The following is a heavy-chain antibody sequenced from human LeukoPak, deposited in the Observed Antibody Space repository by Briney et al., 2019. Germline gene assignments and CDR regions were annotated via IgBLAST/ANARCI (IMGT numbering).Heavy chain of an antibody. J-gene: IGHJ4*02. CDR1: GFTFSSYA. Sequence: GGSLRLSCAASGFTFSSYAMSWVRQAPGKGREWVSVISNSVGRTDYPHSVKGRFTISRDNSKNTLHLQMNSLRAEDTAVYYCAKVRFGVMARYYFDYWGQGTLVTVSS. CDR2: ISNSVGRT. D-gene: IGHD3-10*01. CDR3: AKVRFGVMARYYFDY. V-gene: IGHV3-23*01.